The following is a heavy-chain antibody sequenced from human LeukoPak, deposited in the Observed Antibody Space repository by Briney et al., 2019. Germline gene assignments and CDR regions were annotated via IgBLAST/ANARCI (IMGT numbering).Heavy chain of an antibody. CDR1: GGSISSGGYS. V-gene: IGHV4-30-2*01. CDR3: SRGGMTTIPADLNWFDP. CDR2: IYHSGST. Sequence: PSQTLSLTCAVSGGSISSGGYSWSWTRQPPGKGLEWIGYIYHSGSTYYNPSLKSRVTISVDRSKNQFSLKLSSVTAADTAVYYCSRGGMTTIPADLNWFDPWGQGTLVTVSS. J-gene: IGHJ5*02. D-gene: IGHD5-24*01.